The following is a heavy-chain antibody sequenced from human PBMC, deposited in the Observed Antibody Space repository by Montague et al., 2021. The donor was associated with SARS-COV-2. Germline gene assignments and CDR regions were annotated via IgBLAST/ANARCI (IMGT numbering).Heavy chain of an antibody. CDR3: ARVYIRGSSSTSGMDV. CDR2: INQDESAK. D-gene: IGHD6-13*01. CDR1: GFTFSSFW. Sequence: SLRLSCAASGFTFSSFWMTWVRQAPGKGLEWVANINQDESAKNYADSVKGRFTISRDNAKNSLYLQMNSLRAEDTALYYCARVYIRGSSSTSGMDVWGQGTTVTVSS. V-gene: IGHV3-7*01. J-gene: IGHJ6*02.